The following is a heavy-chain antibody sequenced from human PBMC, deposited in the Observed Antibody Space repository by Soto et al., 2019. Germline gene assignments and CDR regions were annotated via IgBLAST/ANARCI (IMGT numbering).Heavy chain of an antibody. D-gene: IGHD2-21*02. CDR2: INHSGST. V-gene: IGHV4-34*01. J-gene: IGHJ5*02. Sequence: SETLSLTCAVYGGSFSGYYWSWIRQPPGKGLEWIGEINHSGSTNYNPSLKSRVTISVDTSKNQFSLKLSSVTAADTAVYYCARGPPIVVVTAINNWFDPWGQGTLVTVSS. CDR3: ARGPPIVVVTAINNWFDP. CDR1: GGSFSGYY.